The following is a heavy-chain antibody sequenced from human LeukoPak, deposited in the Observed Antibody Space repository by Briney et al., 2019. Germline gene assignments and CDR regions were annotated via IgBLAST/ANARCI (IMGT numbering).Heavy chain of an antibody. CDR3: ARGYCSSTSCYMDV. V-gene: IGHV1-3*01. J-gene: IGHJ6*02. CDR2: VNAGNGNI. CDR1: GHTSTTYA. Sequence: ASVKVSCKASGHTSTTYAIHWVRQAPGQGLEWMGWVNAGNGNIKYSQKLQGRVTITGDTSASTAYMELSSLRSEDTAVYYCARGYCSSTSCYMDVWGQGTTVT. D-gene: IGHD2-2*01.